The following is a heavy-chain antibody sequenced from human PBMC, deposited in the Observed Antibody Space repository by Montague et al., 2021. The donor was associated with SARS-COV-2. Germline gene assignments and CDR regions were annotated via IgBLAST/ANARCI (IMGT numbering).Heavy chain of an antibody. Sequence: PALVKPTQTLTLTCTFSGFSLSTDGVGVGWIRQPPGKALEWLALIYWDDDKRYRPGLQSRLTITKGTSENQVVLTMTNMDPVDTATYYCAHRYYSGSGSSASAGFDYWGQGTLVTVSS. CDR3: AHRYYSGSGSSASAGFDY. J-gene: IGHJ4*02. V-gene: IGHV2-5*02. D-gene: IGHD3-10*01. CDR1: GFSLSTDGVG. CDR2: IYWDDDK.